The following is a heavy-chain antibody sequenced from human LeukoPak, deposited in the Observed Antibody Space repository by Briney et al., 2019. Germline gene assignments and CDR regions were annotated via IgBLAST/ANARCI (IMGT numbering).Heavy chain of an antibody. Sequence: GGSLRLSCAASGFTFSSYNMNWVRQAPGKGLEWVSSISSSSSYMSYADSMKGRFTISRDNAKNSLFLQMNSLKSEDTAVYYCTTELDVRPNHYWGQGTLVAVSS. CDR1: GFTFSSYN. J-gene: IGHJ4*02. D-gene: IGHD1-14*01. CDR3: TTELDVRPNHY. CDR2: ISSSSSYM. V-gene: IGHV3-21*03.